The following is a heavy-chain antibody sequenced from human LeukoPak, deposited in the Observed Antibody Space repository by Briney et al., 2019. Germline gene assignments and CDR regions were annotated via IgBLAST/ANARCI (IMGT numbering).Heavy chain of an antibody. CDR2: ISSSGSYM. D-gene: IGHD2-2*01. CDR1: GFTFSSYT. CDR3: TRGCSKPSCPADF. V-gene: IGHV3-21*01. Sequence: PGGSLRLSCVVSGFTFSSYTMNWVRQAPGRGLEWVSSISSSGSYMFYADSVKGRFTISRGNAKNTLYLQMNSLRAEDTAMYYCTRGCSKPSCPADFWGQGTLVTVSS. J-gene: IGHJ4*02.